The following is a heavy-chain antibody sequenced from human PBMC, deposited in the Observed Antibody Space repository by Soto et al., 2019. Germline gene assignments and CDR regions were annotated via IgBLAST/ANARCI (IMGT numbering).Heavy chain of an antibody. J-gene: IGHJ3*02. CDR1: GASVRIGSYY. D-gene: IGHD3-10*01. Sequence: QVQLQESGPGLVKPSETLSLTCSVSGASVRIGSYYWSWIRQPPGKGLEWIGYISYSGSTNYNTSLKSRVSISVDTSKNQFSLRLSSVTTAYTAVYYCARDLFDLYGSATGYFDIWGQGTTVTVTS. CDR2: ISYSGST. CDR3: ARDLFDLYGSATGYFDI. V-gene: IGHV4-61*01.